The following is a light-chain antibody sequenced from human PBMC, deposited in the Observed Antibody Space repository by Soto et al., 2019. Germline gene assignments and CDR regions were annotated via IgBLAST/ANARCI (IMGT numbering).Light chain of an antibody. V-gene: IGKV3-20*01. CDR2: GAS. Sequence: EIVLTQSPGTLSLSPGERATLSCRASQSVSSSYLAWYQQKPGQAPRLLIYGASSRATGIPDRFSGSGSGTDFTLTISRVEPEDFAVYYCQQYGSSQFTFGPGTKVDIK. J-gene: IGKJ3*01. CDR3: QQYGSSQFT. CDR1: QSVSSSY.